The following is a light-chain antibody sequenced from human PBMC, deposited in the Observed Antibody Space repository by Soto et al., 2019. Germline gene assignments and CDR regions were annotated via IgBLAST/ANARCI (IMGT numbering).Light chain of an antibody. CDR1: SGSVSFTSY. CDR3: ALYLGGGITV. CDR2: STN. Sequence: QTVVTQEPSISVSPGGTVTLICGLTSGSVSFTSYPSWFQQPPGQAPRTLIYSTNTRSSGVSDRFSGSILGSKAALTITGAQAAEESHYYCALYLGGGITVFGGGTKLTVL. J-gene: IGLJ3*02. V-gene: IGLV8-61*01.